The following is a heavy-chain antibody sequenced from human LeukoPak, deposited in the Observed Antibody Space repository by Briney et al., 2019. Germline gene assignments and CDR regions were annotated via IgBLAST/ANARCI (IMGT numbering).Heavy chain of an antibody. CDR1: GGSTSDDY. D-gene: IGHD5-12*01. J-gene: IGHJ4*02. CDR2: IYYSGRT. CDR3: AMLGYGQKKIDY. V-gene: IGHV4-59*08. Sequence: PSETLSLTCTVSGGSTSDDYWSCGRHPPGKGVEWIGYIYYSGRTNYNPSLKSRVTISVDTSKNQFSLKLSSVTAADTAVYYCAMLGYGQKKIDYWGQGTLVTVSS.